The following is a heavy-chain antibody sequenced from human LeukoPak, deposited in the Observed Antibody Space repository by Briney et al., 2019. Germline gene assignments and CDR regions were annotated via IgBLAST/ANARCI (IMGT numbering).Heavy chain of an antibody. J-gene: IGHJ4*02. V-gene: IGHV3-9*01. Sequence: GGSLRLSCAASGFTFDDYAMHWVRQAPGKGLEWVSGISWNSGSIGYADSVKGRFTISRDNAKNSLYLQMNSLRAEDTALYYCAKDWGYSGYNNFDYWGQGTLVTVSS. CDR1: GFTFDDYA. CDR2: ISWNSGSI. CDR3: AKDWGYSGYNNFDY. D-gene: IGHD5-12*01.